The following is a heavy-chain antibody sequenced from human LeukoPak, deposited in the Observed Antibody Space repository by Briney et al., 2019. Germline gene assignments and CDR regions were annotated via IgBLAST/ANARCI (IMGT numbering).Heavy chain of an antibody. CDR1: GGTFSSYA. Sequence: WASVKVSCKASGGTFSSYAISWVRQAPGQGLEWMGIINPNGGRTTYAQKIQGRVTMTRDMSTGTMYMEMSSLRSEDTAVYYCARDNNGWAWDYWGQGTLVTVPS. CDR2: INPNGGRT. V-gene: IGHV1-46*01. D-gene: IGHD6-19*01. CDR3: ARDNNGWAWDY. J-gene: IGHJ4*02.